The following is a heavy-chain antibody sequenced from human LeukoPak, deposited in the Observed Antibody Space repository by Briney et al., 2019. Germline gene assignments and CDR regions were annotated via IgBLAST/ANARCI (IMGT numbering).Heavy chain of an antibody. Sequence: GGSLRLSCAASEFTFSSSWMSWVRQAPGKGLEWVANIKQDGTEKYYVDSLKGRFSISRDNAKNSLYLQMNSLTAEDTAVYYCARGGGCPDYWGQGTLVTVSS. CDR2: IKQDGTEK. V-gene: IGHV3-7*04. J-gene: IGHJ4*02. CDR1: EFTFSSSW. CDR3: ARGGGCPDY. D-gene: IGHD2-15*01.